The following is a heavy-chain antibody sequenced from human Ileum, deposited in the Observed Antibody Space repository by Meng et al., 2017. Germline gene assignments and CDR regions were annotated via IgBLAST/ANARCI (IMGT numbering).Heavy chain of an antibody. CDR1: GYTFKNYA. D-gene: IGHD2-15*01. CDR3: ARPGGYCSDLDCYPAE. J-gene: IGHJ4*02. Sequence: VTLVQSGSELKEPGASVKVSCKASGYTFKNYAVTWVRQAPGQGLEWMGWIHTDTGNPTYDQGFTGRFVFSLDTSVNTAYLQISGLKAEDTAVYYCARPGGYCSDLDCYPAEWGQGTLVTASS. CDR2: IHTDTGNP. V-gene: IGHV7-4-1*02.